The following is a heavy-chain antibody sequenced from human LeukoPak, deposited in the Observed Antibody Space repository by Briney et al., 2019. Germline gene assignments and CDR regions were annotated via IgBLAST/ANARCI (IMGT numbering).Heavy chain of an antibody. CDR1: GGSISSSNW. CDR2: IYHSGST. CDR3: ARDSIAVAGYGMDV. Sequence: SGTLSLTCAVSGGSISSSNWWSWVRQPPGKGLEWIGEIYHSGSTNYNPSLKSRVTISVDKSKNQFSLKLSSVTAADTAVYYCARDSIAVAGYGMDVWGQGITVTVSS. D-gene: IGHD6-19*01. V-gene: IGHV4-4*02. J-gene: IGHJ6*02.